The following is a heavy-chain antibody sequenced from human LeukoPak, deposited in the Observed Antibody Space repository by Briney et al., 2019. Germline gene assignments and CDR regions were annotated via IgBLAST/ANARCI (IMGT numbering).Heavy chain of an antibody. D-gene: IGHD1-1*01. CDR3: ALTSGTTYPSFDY. Sequence: PSETLSLTCTVSGGSISSSSYYWGWIRQPPGKGLEWIGSIYYSGSTYYNPSLKSRVTISVDTSKNQFSLKLSSVTAADTAVYYCALTSGTTYPSFDYWGQGTLVTVSS. V-gene: IGHV4-39*07. CDR2: IYYSGST. J-gene: IGHJ4*02. CDR1: GGSISSSSYY.